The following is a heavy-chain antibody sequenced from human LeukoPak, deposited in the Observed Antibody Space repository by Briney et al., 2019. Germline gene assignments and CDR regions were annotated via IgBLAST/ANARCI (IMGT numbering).Heavy chain of an antibody. CDR1: GYTFTSYA. CDR3: ASPEYGSSWYARWSF. Sequence: ASVKVSCKASGYTFTSYAMNWVRQAPGQGLEWMGWINTNTGNPTYAQGFTGRFVFSLDTSVSTAYLQISSLKAEDTAVYYCASPEYGSSWYARWSFWGQGTLVTVSS. J-gene: IGHJ4*02. CDR2: INTNTGNP. V-gene: IGHV7-4-1*02. D-gene: IGHD6-13*01.